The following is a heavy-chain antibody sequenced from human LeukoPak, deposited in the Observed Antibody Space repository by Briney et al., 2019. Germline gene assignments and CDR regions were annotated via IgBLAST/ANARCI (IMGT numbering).Heavy chain of an antibody. V-gene: IGHV3-30*02. J-gene: IGHJ4*02. D-gene: IGHD3-10*01. CDR2: IAHHGNNK. CDR3: AKDGSWSSTG. Sequence: GGSLRLSCGASGFTFSSSAMHCVRQGPGKRLEWVAYIAHHGNNKYYADSVKGRFTISRDNSKGSLYLQMNSLRADDTAVYYCAKDGSWSSTGWGQGTLVRVSS. CDR1: GFTFSSSA.